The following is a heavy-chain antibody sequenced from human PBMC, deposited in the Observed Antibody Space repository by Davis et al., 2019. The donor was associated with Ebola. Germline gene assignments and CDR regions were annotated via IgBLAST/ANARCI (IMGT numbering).Heavy chain of an antibody. J-gene: IGHJ4*02. D-gene: IGHD3-3*01. V-gene: IGHV3-23*01. CDR2: ISGSGGST. CDR3: AKTAHDYDFWSGYLAPFDY. CDR1: GFTFSSYA. Sequence: PGGSLRLSCAASGFTFSSYAMSWVRQAPGKGLEWVSAISGSGGSTYYADSVKGRFTISRDNSKNTLYLQMNSLRAEDTAVYYCAKTAHDYDFWSGYLAPFDYWGQGTLVTVSS.